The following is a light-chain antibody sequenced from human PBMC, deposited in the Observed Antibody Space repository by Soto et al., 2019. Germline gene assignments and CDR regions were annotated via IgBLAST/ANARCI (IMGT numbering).Light chain of an antibody. CDR2: SAS. V-gene: IGKV3-15*01. Sequence: VMTQSPATLSVSPGERATLSCRASQSVSSNLAWYQQKPGQSPRLLIYSASTRATGIPARFSGSGSGTEFTLTISSLQSEDFAIYYCQQYNKWPPLTFGQGTRLEIK. CDR3: QQYNKWPPLT. CDR1: QSVSSN. J-gene: IGKJ5*01.